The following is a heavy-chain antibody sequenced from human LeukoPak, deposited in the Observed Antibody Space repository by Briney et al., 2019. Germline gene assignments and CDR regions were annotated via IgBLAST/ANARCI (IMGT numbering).Heavy chain of an antibody. V-gene: IGHV1-69*05. Sequence: ASVKVSCKASGGTFSSYAISWVRQAPGQGLEWMGGIIPIFGTANYAQKFQGRVTMTRNTSISTAYMELSSLRSEDTAVYYCARRLGITIFGVVTNNWFDPWGQGTLVTVSS. J-gene: IGHJ5*02. CDR3: ARRLGITIFGVVTNNWFDP. D-gene: IGHD3-3*01. CDR1: GGTFSSYA. CDR2: IIPIFGTA.